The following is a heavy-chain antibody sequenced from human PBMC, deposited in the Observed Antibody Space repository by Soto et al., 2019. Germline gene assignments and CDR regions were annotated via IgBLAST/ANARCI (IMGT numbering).Heavy chain of an antibody. CDR2: IYWDDDK. Sequence: QITLKESGPSLLRPTQTLTLPCTYSGFSLSSSRVGVGWVRQPPSTAPEWLTFIYWDDDKRNTLSLKTRLTITKDTSKNQVVLTITTMDAANTATYFGARPVVASITHCCNSWGQGTLVIVST. J-gene: IGHJ4*02. V-gene: IGHV2-5*02. CDR1: GFSLSSSRVG. D-gene: IGHD5-12*01. CDR3: ARPVVASITHCCNS.